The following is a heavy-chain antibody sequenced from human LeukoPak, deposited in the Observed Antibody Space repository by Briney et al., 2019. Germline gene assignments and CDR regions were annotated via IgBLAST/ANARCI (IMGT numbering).Heavy chain of an antibody. V-gene: IGHV3-15*01. CDR3: TTPRPSTSGWYIFDY. D-gene: IGHD6-19*01. CDR1: RFTFSNAW. Sequence: GGSPRLSSAPSRFTFSNAWMSWVRPAPGEGVGWVGRIKRKTDGGRADCAAPVKGRFTISRDESKNTLYLRMNSLRTEDTAVYYCTTPRPSTSGWYIFDYWGQGTLVTVSS. J-gene: IGHJ4*02. CDR2: IKRKTDGGRA.